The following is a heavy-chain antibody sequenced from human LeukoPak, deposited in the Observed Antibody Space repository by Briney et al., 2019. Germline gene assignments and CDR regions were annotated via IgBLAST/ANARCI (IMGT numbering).Heavy chain of an antibody. Sequence: PSETLSLTCTVSGGSISSSSYYWGWIRQPPGKGLEWIGSIYYSGSTYYNPSLKSRVTISVDTSKNQFSLKLSSVTAADTAAYYCARRNRRWLQLRSDAFDIWGQGTMVTVSS. J-gene: IGHJ3*02. D-gene: IGHD5-24*01. CDR2: IYYSGST. CDR1: GGSISSSSYY. V-gene: IGHV4-39*01. CDR3: ARRNRRWLQLRSDAFDI.